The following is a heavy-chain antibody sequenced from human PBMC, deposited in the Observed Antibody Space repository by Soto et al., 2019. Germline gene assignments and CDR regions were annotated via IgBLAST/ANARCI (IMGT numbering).Heavy chain of an antibody. Sequence: EVQLLESGGGFVQPGESLRLSCAASGFTFSLSAMRWVRQSPGRGLDWVSSLSGGGSTTDYADSVKGRFTISRDNSKNTGHLQMNSLRAEDTAVYYCAKVPEYDIVTGGYYWGQGALVTVSS. CDR1: GFTFSLSA. CDR2: LSGGGSTT. V-gene: IGHV3-23*01. J-gene: IGHJ4*02. CDR3: AKVPEYDIVTGGYY. D-gene: IGHD3-9*01.